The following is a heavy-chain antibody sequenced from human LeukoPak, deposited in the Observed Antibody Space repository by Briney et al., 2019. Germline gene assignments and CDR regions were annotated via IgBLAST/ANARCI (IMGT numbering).Heavy chain of an antibody. CDR2: ISYDGSNK. J-gene: IGHJ4*02. CDR1: GFTFSSYG. V-gene: IGHV3-30*18. CDR3: AKVRQWLVDQTGGFDN. Sequence: PGRSLRLSCAASGFTFSSYGMHWVRQAPGKGLEWVAVISYDGSNKYYADSVKGRFTISRDNSKNTLYLQMNSLRAEDTAVYYCAKVRQWLVDQTGGFDNWGQGTLVTVSS. D-gene: IGHD6-19*01.